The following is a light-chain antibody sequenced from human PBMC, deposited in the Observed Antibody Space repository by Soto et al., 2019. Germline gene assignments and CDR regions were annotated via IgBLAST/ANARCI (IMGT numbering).Light chain of an antibody. CDR3: QKYDGAPLT. V-gene: IGKV1-27*01. J-gene: IGKJ4*01. CDR2: AAS. CDR1: QDINIY. Sequence: DIPMTQSPSSLSASVGDRVTITCRAGQDINIYLAWYQQKPGKVPKLLISAASTLQSGVPSRFSGSGSGTDFTLTISSPQPEDVATYYCQKYDGAPLTFGGGTKVEIK.